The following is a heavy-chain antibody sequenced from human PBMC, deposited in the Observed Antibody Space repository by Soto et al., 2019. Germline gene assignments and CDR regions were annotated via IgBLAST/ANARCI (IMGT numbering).Heavy chain of an antibody. D-gene: IGHD6-6*01. V-gene: IGHV3-74*01. Sequence: EVQLVESGGDLVQPGGSLRLSCAASGFTFNSYWMHWVRQAPGKGLVWVSRVNSDGSSTNYADSVKGRFTISRDNAKNTVYLQINSLRAEDTAVFYCARGITGSYGFDYWGQGTLVTVSS. CDR1: GFTFNSYW. CDR2: VNSDGSST. J-gene: IGHJ4*02. CDR3: ARGITGSYGFDY.